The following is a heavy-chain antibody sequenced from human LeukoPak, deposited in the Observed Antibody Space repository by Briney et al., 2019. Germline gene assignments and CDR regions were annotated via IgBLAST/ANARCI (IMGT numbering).Heavy chain of an antibody. CDR1: GVTLSNYA. CDR3: ARGGRPDY. V-gene: IGHV3-7*01. D-gene: IGHD3-10*01. J-gene: IGHJ4*02. Sequence: GGSLRLSCVASGVTLSNYAMSWVRQAPGKGLECVANIKEDGREKYYVDSVKGRFTISRDNAKNSLYLQMSSLRAEDTAVYYCARGGRPDYWGQGTLVTVSS. CDR2: IKEDGREK.